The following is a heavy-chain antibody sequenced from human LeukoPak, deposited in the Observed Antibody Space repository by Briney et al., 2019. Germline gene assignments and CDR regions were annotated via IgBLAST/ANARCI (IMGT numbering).Heavy chain of an antibody. CDR3: ARTTYDFWSGYSGPYYYMDV. V-gene: IGHV4-30-4*08. Sequence: SQTLSLTCTVSGGSISSGDYYWSWIRQPPGKGLEWIGYIYYSGSTYYNPSLKSRVTISVDTSKNQFSLKLSSVTAADTAVYYCARTTYDFWSGYSGPYYYMDVWGKGTTVTVSS. CDR1: GGSISSGDYY. D-gene: IGHD3-3*01. CDR2: IYYSGST. J-gene: IGHJ6*03.